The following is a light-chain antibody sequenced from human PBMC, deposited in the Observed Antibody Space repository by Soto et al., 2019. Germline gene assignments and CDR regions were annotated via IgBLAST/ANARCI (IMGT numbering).Light chain of an antibody. CDR1: QVLGTN. CDR3: QQYNYWPPIT. V-gene: IGKV3-15*01. Sequence: IVLTQSPGTLSVSPGETATLSCRASQVLGTNLAWYQQKPGQSPTLLIYGIYIRATGVPVRFTGSGSGTEFTLTITSLQSEDFATYYCQQYNYWPPITFGQGTRLEI. J-gene: IGKJ5*01. CDR2: GIY.